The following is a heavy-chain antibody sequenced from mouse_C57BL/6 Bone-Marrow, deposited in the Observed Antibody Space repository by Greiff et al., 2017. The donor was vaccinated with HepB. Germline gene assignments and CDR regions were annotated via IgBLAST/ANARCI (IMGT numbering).Heavy chain of an antibody. D-gene: IGHD1-1*01. Sequence: EVKLVESGGGLVKPGGSLKLSCAASGFTFSSYAMSWVRQTPEKRLEWVATISDGGSYTYYPDNVKGRFTISRDNAKNNLYLQMSHLKSEDTAMYYCAREIYYGSSYGYWGQGTTLTVSS. CDR3: AREIYYGSSYGY. CDR2: ISDGGSYT. V-gene: IGHV5-4*01. CDR1: GFTFSSYA. J-gene: IGHJ2*01.